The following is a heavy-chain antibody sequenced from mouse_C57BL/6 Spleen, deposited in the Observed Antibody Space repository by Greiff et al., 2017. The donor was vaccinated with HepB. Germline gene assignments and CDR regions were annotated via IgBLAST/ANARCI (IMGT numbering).Heavy chain of an antibody. CDR3: ARGDYLYYAMDY. V-gene: IGHV1-66*01. J-gene: IGHJ4*01. CDR2: IYPGSGNT. D-gene: IGHD2-4*01. Sequence: QVQLQQSGPELVKPGASVKISCKASGYSFTSYYIHWVKQRPGQGLEWIGWIYPGSGNTKYNEKFKGKATLTADTSSSTAYMQLSSLTSEDSAVYYCARGDYLYYAMDYWGQGTSVTVSS. CDR1: GYSFTSYY.